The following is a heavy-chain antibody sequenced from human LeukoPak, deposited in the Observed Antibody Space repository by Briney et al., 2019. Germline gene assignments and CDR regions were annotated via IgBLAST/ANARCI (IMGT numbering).Heavy chain of an antibody. CDR2: ISRNSRYI. V-gene: IGHV3-21*04. J-gene: IGHJ6*03. CDR3: TRGTRIYYYYYMDV. CDR1: GFSFSTYS. Sequence: GGSLRLSCAASGFSFSTYSMNWVRQAPGKGLEWVSSISRNSRYIYYADSMRGRFTISRDNAKNSLYLQMNSLKTEDTAVYYCTRGTRIYYYYYMDVWGKGTTVTVSS.